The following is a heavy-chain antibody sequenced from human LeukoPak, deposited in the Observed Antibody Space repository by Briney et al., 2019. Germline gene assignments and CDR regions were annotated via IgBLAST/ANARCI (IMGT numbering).Heavy chain of an antibody. V-gene: IGHV1-18*01. D-gene: IGHD3-22*01. J-gene: IGHJ5*02. CDR2: ISAYNGNT. Sequence: ASVKVSCKASGYTFTSYGISWVRQAPGQGLEWMGWISAYNGNTNYAQKLQGRVTMTTDTSTSTAYMELRSLRSDDTAVYYCARDLPVDSSGYYGWFDPWGQGTLVTVSS. CDR3: ARDLPVDSSGYYGWFDP. CDR1: GYTFTSYG.